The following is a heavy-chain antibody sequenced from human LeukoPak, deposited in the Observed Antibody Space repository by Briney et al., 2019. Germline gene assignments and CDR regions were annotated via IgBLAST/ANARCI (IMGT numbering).Heavy chain of an antibody. CDR3: ARDHIHCTNGVCFDDTFDP. J-gene: IGHJ5*02. V-gene: IGHV3-33*01. D-gene: IGHD2-8*01. CDR1: GFTFRSYG. CDR2: IWYDGSNK. Sequence: GGSLRLSCAASGFTFRSYGMHWVRQAPGKGLEWGAVIWYDGSNKYYADSVKGRFTISRDNSKNTLYLQMNSLRAEDTAVYYCARDHIHCTNGVCFDDTFDPWGQGTLVTVSS.